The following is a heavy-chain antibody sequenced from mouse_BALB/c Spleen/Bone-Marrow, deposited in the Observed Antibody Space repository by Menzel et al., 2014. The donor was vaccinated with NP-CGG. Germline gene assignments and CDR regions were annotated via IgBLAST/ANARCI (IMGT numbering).Heavy chain of an antibody. CDR3: ARWDYAMDY. V-gene: IGHV1-15*01. J-gene: IGHJ4*01. CDR2: IHPGSGGT. Sequence: VHLVESGAELARPGASVKLSCKALGYTFTDYELHWVKQTPVHGLEWIGAIHPGSGGTAYNQKFKGKATLTADKSSSTAYMQLSSLTSDDSAVYFCARWDYAMDYWGQGTSVTVSS. CDR1: GYTFTDYE.